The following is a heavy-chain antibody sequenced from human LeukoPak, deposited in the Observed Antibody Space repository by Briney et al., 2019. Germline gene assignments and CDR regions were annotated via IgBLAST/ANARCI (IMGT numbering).Heavy chain of an antibody. J-gene: IGHJ4*02. CDR1: GYFISSVYY. CDR2: IHHSGST. Sequence: PSETLSLTCTVSGYFISSVYYWGWIRQPPGKGLQWIGSIHHSGSTYYNPSLKSRVTISVDTSKNQFSLKLSSVTAADTAVYYCARTSSSGLVGGYYFDYWGQGTLVTVSS. CDR3: ARTSSSGLVGGYYFDY. D-gene: IGHD6-19*01. V-gene: IGHV4-38-2*02.